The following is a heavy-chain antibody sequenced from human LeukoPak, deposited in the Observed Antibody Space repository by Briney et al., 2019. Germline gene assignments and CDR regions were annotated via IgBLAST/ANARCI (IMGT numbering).Heavy chain of an antibody. Sequence: PSETLSLTCTVSGGSICSYYWSWIRQPPGKGLEWIGFIYYSGSTNYNPSLKSRVTISVDTSKNQFSLKLSSVTAADTAVYYCARVGVSWSSDYWGQGTLVTVSS. D-gene: IGHD6-13*01. V-gene: IGHV4-59*01. CDR1: GGSICSYY. CDR3: ARVGVSWSSDY. J-gene: IGHJ4*02. CDR2: IYYSGST.